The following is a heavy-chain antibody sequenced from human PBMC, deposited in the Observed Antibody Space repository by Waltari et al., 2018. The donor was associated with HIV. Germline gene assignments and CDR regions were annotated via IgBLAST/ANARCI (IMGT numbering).Heavy chain of an antibody. CDR3: ARDQYYYDSSGYTSYAFDP. D-gene: IGHD3-22*01. Sequence: QVKMQESGPGLVKPSETLSLTCTVSALSINSGYYWGWIRKPPGKGLEWFGSIFRSGTPYDNPCLKLRFIISVRMSTNQFYLKLSFVTAADTAVYYCARDQYYYDSSGYTSYAFDPWGQGTMVTVSS. V-gene: IGHV4-38-2*02. CDR1: ALSINSGYY. J-gene: IGHJ3*01. CDR2: IFRSGTP.